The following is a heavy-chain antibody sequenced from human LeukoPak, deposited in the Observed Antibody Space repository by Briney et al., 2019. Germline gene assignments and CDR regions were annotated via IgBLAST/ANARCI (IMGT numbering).Heavy chain of an antibody. J-gene: IGHJ4*02. CDR2: ISSSSSYI. D-gene: IGHD6-19*01. CDR1: GFTFSSYS. CDR3: AREVSSGWQTAFDY. Sequence: GGSLRLSCAASGFTFSSYSMNWVRQAPGKGLEWVSSISSSSSYIYYADSVKGRFTISRDNSKNTLYLQMNSLRAEDTAVYYCAREVSSGWQTAFDYWGQGTLVTVSS. V-gene: IGHV3-21*01.